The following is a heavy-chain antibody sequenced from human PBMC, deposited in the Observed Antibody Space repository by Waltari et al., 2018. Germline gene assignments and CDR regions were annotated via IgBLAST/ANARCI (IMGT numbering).Heavy chain of an antibody. Sequence: QLQLQESGPGLVKPSGTLSLTCSVSVVSLTTNRHYWDWIRQPPGQGLEWIGTISNNGATTSILSLRGRVTIFSDTSKNQVSRQLGSVTAADRAFYYGATYIGDSLGRAALVVWGQGTRVTGSS. CDR1: VVSLTTNRHY. CDR2: ISNNGAT. CDR3: ATYIGDSLGRAALVV. V-gene: IGHV4-39*01. J-gene: IGHJ3*01. D-gene: IGHD5-12*01.